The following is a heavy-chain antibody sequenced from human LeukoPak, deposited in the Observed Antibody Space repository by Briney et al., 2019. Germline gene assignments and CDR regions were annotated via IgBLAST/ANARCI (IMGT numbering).Heavy chain of an antibody. CDR1: GFTVSSNY. D-gene: IGHD2-15*01. Sequence: GGSLRLSCAASGFTVSSNYMSWVRQAPGKGLEWVSVIYSGGSTYYADSVKGRFTISRDNSKNTLYLQMNSLRAEDTAVYYCAGRGCGSSCWDYYYYGMDVWGQGTTVTVSS. CDR3: AGRGCGSSCWDYYYYGMDV. V-gene: IGHV3-66*01. J-gene: IGHJ6*02. CDR2: IYSGGST.